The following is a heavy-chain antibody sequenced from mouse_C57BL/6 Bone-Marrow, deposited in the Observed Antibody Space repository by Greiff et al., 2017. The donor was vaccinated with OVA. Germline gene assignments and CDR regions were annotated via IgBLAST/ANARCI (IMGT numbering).Heavy chain of an antibody. D-gene: IGHD2-3*01. Sequence: EVQLVESGGGLVQPKGSLKLSCAASGFSFNTYAMNWVRQAPGQGLEWVARIRSKSNNYATYYADSVKDRFTISRDDSESMLYLQMNNLKTEDTAMYYCGRHIYDGYCWYFDVWGTGTTVTVSS. CDR2: IRSKSNNYAT. CDR1: GFSFNTYA. J-gene: IGHJ1*03. V-gene: IGHV10-1*01. CDR3: GRHIYDGYCWYFDV.